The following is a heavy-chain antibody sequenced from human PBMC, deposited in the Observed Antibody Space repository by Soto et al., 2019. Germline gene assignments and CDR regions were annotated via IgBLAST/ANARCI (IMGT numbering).Heavy chain of an antibody. Sequence: QVQLVESGGGVVQPGRSLRLSCAASGFTFSSYGMHWVRQAPGKGLEWVAVISYDGSNKYYADSVKGRFTISRDNPKNTLYLQMNSLRAEDTAVYYCAKDRVAAAGRSYYYYYYGMDVWGQGTTVTVSS. D-gene: IGHD6-13*01. CDR3: AKDRVAAAGRSYYYYYYGMDV. CDR1: GFTFSSYG. J-gene: IGHJ6*02. V-gene: IGHV3-30*18. CDR2: ISYDGSNK.